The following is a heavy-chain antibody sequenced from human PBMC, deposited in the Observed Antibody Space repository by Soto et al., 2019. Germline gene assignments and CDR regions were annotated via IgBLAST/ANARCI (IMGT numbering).Heavy chain of an antibody. J-gene: IGHJ4*02. CDR3: ARELNTDSSAYYCFAY. V-gene: IGHV1-18*01. CDR2: VGTNNDNT. Sequence: ASVKVSCKTSGYTFTAYGLAWLRQAPGQRPEWMGWVGTNNDNTNYAGKFQGRVTVTTDTSTATTYMELRSLRSDDTAVYYCARELNTDSSAYYCFAYWGQGTLVTVSS. D-gene: IGHD3-22*01. CDR1: GYTFTAYG.